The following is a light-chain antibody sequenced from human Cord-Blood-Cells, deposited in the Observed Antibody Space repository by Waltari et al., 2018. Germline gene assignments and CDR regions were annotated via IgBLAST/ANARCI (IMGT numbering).Light chain of an antibody. V-gene: IGKV3-20*01. CDR2: GAS. CDR3: QQYGSSPT. CDR1: QSVSSSY. Sequence: EIVLTQSPGTLSLSPGERATLSCRASQSVSSSYLAWYQPKLGQAPRLLLYGASSRATGIPDRFSGSGSGTDFTLTISRLEPEDFAVYYCQQYGSSPTFGPGTKVDIK. J-gene: IGKJ3*01.